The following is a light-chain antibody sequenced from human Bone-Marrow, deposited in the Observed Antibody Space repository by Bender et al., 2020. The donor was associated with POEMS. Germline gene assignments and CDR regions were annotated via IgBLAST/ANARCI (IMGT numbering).Light chain of an antibody. V-gene: IGLV1-50*01. J-gene: IGLJ3*02. CDR1: SSNTGSGYD. Sequence: QSALTQPASVSASPGQSITISCTGSSSNTGSGYDINWYQHLPGTAPKLLIYGYNNRPSGVPDRFSGSKSGTSASLAISGLQSEDEADYYWAAWDDSLNGPVFGGGTQLTVL. CDR3: AAWDDSLNGPV. CDR2: GYN.